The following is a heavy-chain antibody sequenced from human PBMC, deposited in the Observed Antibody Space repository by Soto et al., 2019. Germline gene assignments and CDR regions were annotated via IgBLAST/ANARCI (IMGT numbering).Heavy chain of an antibody. Sequence: QLRLQEAGPGLVKPSETLSLTCTVSGGSISSSSYYWGWIRQPPGKGPEWIGAIYYNGNTYYNPSLKSRVTMSVDTSKNQFSPKLSSATAADTAMYYCAIQTGVFRHYFDYWGQGTLVTVSS. CDR2: IYYNGNT. J-gene: IGHJ4*02. CDR3: AIQTGVFRHYFDY. CDR1: GGSISSSSYY. V-gene: IGHV4-39*01. D-gene: IGHD6-13*01.